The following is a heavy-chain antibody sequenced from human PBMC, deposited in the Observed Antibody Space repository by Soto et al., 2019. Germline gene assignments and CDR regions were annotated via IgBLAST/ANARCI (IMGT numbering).Heavy chain of an antibody. V-gene: IGHV3-33*01. CDR3: ARDNGRWFDP. D-gene: IGHD2-8*01. Sequence: QVQLVESGGGVVQPGRSLRLSCAASGFTFSSCGMHWVRQAPGKGLEWVAVIWYDGSNKYYADSVKGRFTISRDNSKNTLYLQMNGLRAEDTAVYYCARDNGRWFDPWGQGTLVTVSS. CDR1: GFTFSSCG. J-gene: IGHJ5*02. CDR2: IWYDGSNK.